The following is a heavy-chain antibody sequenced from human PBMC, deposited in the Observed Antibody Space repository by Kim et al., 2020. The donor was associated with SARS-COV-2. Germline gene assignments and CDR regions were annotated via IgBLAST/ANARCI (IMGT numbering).Heavy chain of an antibody. CDR1: GYTFSNYA. Sequence: ASVKVSCKASGYTFSNYAIHWVRQAPGQRLECMGWIIGGNGNTYYSPKFQCRVTFTRDTSATTAYMELSSLSTEDTAIYYCARGGGPGLRFWGQGTLVTVSS. CDR2: IIGGNGNT. J-gene: IGHJ4*02. V-gene: IGHV1-3*01. CDR3: ARGGGPGLRF. D-gene: IGHD2-15*01.